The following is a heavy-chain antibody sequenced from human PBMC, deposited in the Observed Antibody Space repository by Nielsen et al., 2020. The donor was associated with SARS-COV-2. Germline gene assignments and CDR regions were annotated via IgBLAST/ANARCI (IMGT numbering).Heavy chain of an antibody. Sequence: ASVKVSCKASGYTFTSYDINWVRQAPGQGLEWMGRINPNSGDTNYAQKFQGRVTMTRDTSISTAYMELGSLTSDDTAVYYCVANGYGIYWGQGTLVAVSS. CDR2: INPNSGDT. J-gene: IGHJ4*02. V-gene: IGHV1-2*06. D-gene: IGHD5-18*01. CDR3: VANGYGIY. CDR1: GYTFTSYD.